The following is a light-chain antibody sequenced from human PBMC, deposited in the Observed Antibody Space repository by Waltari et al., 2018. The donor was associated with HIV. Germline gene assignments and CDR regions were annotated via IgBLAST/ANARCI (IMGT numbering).Light chain of an antibody. Sequence: GTSSDVGGYNYVSWYQQHPGKAPKLMIYDVSNRPSGVSNRFSGSKSGNTASLTISGLQAEDEADYYCSSYTSSSSVVFGGGTKLTVL. CDR3: SSYTSSSSVV. V-gene: IGLV2-14*03. J-gene: IGLJ2*01. CDR1: SSDVGGYNY. CDR2: DVS.